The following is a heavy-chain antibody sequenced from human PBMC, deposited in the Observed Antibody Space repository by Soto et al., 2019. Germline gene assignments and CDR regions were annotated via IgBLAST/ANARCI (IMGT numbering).Heavy chain of an antibody. D-gene: IGHD3-3*01. CDR3: ARSVDFKSWSGYYTGSYWFDP. CDR1: GYTFTSYY. V-gene: IGHV1-46*01. Sequence: ASVKVSCKASGYTFTSYYMHWVRQAPGQGLEWMGIINPSGGSTSYAQKFQGRVTMTRDTSTSTVYMELSSLRSEDTAVYYCARSVDFKSWSGYYTGSYWFDPWGQGTLVTVSS. CDR2: INPSGGST. J-gene: IGHJ5*02.